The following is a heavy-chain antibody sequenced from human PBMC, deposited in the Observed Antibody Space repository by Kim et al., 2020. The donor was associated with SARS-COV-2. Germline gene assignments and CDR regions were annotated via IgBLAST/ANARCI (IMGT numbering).Heavy chain of an antibody. V-gene: IGHV7-4-1*02. J-gene: IGHJ6*02. Sequence: ASVKVSCKASGYTFTSYAMNWVRQAPGQGLEWMGWINTNTGNPTYAQGFTGRFVFSLDTSVSTAYLQISSLKAEDTAVYYCARSPPLRFLEWLIKDMDVWGQGTTVTVSS. CDR2: INTNTGNP. CDR3: ARSPPLRFLEWLIKDMDV. CDR1: GYTFTSYA. D-gene: IGHD3-3*01.